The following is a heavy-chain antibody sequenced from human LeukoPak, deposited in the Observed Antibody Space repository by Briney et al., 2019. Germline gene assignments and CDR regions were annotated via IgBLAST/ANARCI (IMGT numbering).Heavy chain of an antibody. D-gene: IGHD2-2*01. CDR2: IYPGDSDT. J-gene: IGHJ5*02. Sequence: GESLRISCKGSGYSFTNYWIGWVRQMPGKGLEWXXXIYPGDSDTRYSPSFQGQVTISADKSISTAYLQWSSLKASDTAMYYCARHGCSTTSCAQFDPWGQGTLVTVSS. CDR1: GYSFTNYW. CDR3: ARHGCSTTSCAQFDP. V-gene: IGHV5-51*01.